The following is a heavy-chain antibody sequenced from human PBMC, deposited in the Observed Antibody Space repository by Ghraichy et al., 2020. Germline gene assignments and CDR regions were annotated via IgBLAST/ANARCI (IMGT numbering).Heavy chain of an antibody. J-gene: IGHJ4*02. CDR3: ATRPDYDILTGYGGLDF. CDR2: ISSSGGST. D-gene: IGHD3-9*01. V-gene: IGHV3-23*01. Sequence: GESLNISCAVSGFTFGNYAMRWVRQAPGKGLEWVSAISSSGGSTYYADSVKGRFTISRNNSKNTLYLQVNSLRAEETAVYYCATRPDYDILTGYGGLDFWGQGTLVTVSS. CDR1: GFTFGNYA.